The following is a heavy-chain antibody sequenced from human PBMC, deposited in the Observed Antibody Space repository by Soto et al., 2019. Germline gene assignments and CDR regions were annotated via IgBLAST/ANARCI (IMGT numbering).Heavy chain of an antibody. V-gene: IGHV3-11*01. CDR3: ARDHYDFWYYFDY. J-gene: IGHJ4*02. CDR1: GFTFSDYY. D-gene: IGHD3-3*01. CDR2: ISSSGSTI. Sequence: PGGSLRLSCAASGFTFSDYYMSWIRQAPGKGLEWVSYISSSGSTIYYADSVKGRFTISRDNAKNSLYLQMNSLRAEDTAVYYCARDHYDFWYYFDYWGQGTLVTVSS.